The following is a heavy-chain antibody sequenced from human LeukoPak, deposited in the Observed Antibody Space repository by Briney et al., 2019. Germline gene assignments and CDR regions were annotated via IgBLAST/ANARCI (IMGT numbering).Heavy chain of an antibody. J-gene: IGHJ1*01. V-gene: IGHV1-18*01. CDR2: ISAYNGNT. CDR3: AKPREMATISSPIHH. CDR1: GYTFTSYG. D-gene: IGHD5-24*01. Sequence: ASVKVSCKASGYTFTSYGISWVRQAPGQGLEWMGWISAYNGNTNYAQKLQGRVTMTTDTSTSTAYMELRSLRAEDTAVYYCAKPREMATISSPIHHWGQGTLVTVSS.